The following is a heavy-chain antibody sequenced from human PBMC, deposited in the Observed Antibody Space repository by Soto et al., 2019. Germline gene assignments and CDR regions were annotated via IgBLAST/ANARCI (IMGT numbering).Heavy chain of an antibody. CDR2: ISAYNGNT. D-gene: IGHD3-10*01. Sequence: QVPLVQSGAEVKKPGASVKVSCKASGYTCTSYGISWVRQAPGQGLEWMGWISAYNGNTNYAQKLQGRVTMTTDTSTSTAYRQLRSLRCDDTAVYYCARIDYYGSGSLGMDVWGQGTTVTVSS. CDR3: ARIDYYGSGSLGMDV. V-gene: IGHV1-18*01. J-gene: IGHJ6*02. CDR1: GYTCTSYG.